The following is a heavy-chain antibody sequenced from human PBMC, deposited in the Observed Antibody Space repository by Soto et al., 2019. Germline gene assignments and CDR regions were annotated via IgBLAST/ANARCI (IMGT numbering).Heavy chain of an antibody. Sequence: QLQLVQSGAEVKKPGASVKVSCKASGYTFTTYGMSWVRQAPGQGLDWMGWISTYNGNTKYAERLQGRVTMTTDTTTSTAYMELRSLRCDDTAVYYCARWPTDYYDNSGNYFLDYWGQGTLVTVSS. J-gene: IGHJ4*02. V-gene: IGHV1-18*01. CDR3: ARWPTDYYDNSGNYFLDY. CDR1: GYTFTTYG. D-gene: IGHD3-22*01. CDR2: ISTYNGNT.